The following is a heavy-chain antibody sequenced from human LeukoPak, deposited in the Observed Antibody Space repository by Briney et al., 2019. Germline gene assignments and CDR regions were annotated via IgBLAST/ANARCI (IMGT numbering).Heavy chain of an antibody. J-gene: IGHJ5*02. CDR3: ARDRMRIGYSSGWYNWFDP. D-gene: IGHD6-19*01. V-gene: IGHV1-69*06. CDR2: IIPIFGTA. Sequence: ASVKVSCKASGGTFSSYAISWVRQAPGQGLEWMGGIIPIFGTANYAQKFQGRVTITADKSTSTAYMELSSLRSEDTAVYYCARDRMRIGYSSGWYNWFDPWGQGTLVTVSS. CDR1: GGTFSSYA.